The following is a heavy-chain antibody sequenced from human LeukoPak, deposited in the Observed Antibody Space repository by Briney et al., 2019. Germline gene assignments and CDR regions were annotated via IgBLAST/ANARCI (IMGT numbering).Heavy chain of an antibody. CDR1: GGSFSGYY. D-gene: IGHD3-10*01. J-gene: IGHJ5*02. V-gene: IGHV4-34*01. CDR2: INHSGST. CDR3: ARIRGDYYGSGSYLNWFDP. Sequence: KPSETLSLTCAVYGGSFSGYYWSWIRQPPGKGLEWIGEINHSGSTNYNPSLKSRVTISVDTSKNQFSLKLSSVTAADTAVYYCARIRGDYYGSGSYLNWFDPWGQGTLVTVAS.